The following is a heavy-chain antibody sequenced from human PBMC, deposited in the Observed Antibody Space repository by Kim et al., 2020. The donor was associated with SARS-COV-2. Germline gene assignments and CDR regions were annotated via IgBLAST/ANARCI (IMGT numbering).Heavy chain of an antibody. CDR1: GFTFSSYW. CDR2: IKQDGSEK. J-gene: IGHJ4*02. CDR3: ARASKYYDFWSGYYREAYFDY. Sequence: GGSLRLSCAASGFTFSSYWMSWVRQAPGKGLEWVANIKQDGSEKYYVDSVKGRFTISRDNAKNSLYLQMNSLRAEDTAVYYCARASKYYDFWSGYYREAYFDYWGQGTLVTVSS. D-gene: IGHD3-3*01. V-gene: IGHV3-7*01.